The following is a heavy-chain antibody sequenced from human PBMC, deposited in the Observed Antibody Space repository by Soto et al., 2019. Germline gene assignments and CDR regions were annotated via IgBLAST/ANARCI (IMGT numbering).Heavy chain of an antibody. J-gene: IGHJ4*02. CDR1: GYPFPGSY. CDR3: ARDAHVLRFNHFDY. D-gene: IGHD3-3*01. CDR2: INPSGGST. Sequence: ASVKVSCKASGYPFPGSYLHWVRQAPGQGLEWMGIINPSGGSTSYAQKFQGRVTMTRDTSTSTVYMELSSLRSEDTAVYCCARDAHVLRFNHFDYWGQGTLVTVSS. V-gene: IGHV1-46*01.